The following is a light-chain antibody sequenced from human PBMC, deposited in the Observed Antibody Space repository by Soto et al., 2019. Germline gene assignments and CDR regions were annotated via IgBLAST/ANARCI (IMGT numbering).Light chain of an antibody. Sequence: QSALTQPASVSGSPGQSITISCTGTSSDVGGYNYVSWYQQHPGKAPKLMIYDVSNRPSGVSNRFSGSKSGNTASLTISGPQAEDEADYYCRSYTSSRHLVVFRGGTKLTVL. CDR1: SSDVGGYNY. V-gene: IGLV2-14*01. CDR3: RSYTSSRHLVV. J-gene: IGLJ2*01. CDR2: DVS.